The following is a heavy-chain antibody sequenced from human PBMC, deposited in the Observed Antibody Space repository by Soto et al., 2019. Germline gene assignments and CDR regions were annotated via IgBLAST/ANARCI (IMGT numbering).Heavy chain of an antibody. V-gene: IGHV3-66*04. CDR1: GFTVSSNY. Sequence: GGSLRLSCAASGFTVSSNYMSWVRQAPGKGLEWVSVIYSGGSTYYADSVKGRFTISRDNSKNTLYLQMNSLRAEDTAVYYCARHYSSNEYDYWGQGTLVTVSS. J-gene: IGHJ4*02. D-gene: IGHD6-13*01. CDR3: ARHYSSNEYDY. CDR2: IYSGGST.